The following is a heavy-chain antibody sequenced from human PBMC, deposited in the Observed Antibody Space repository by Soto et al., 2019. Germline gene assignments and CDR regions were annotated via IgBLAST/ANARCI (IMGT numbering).Heavy chain of an antibody. CDR3: ARGGDVLLWFGELHDPHYYSMDV. CDR2: IYSGGST. V-gene: IGHV3-66*01. CDR1: GFTVSSNY. D-gene: IGHD3-10*01. J-gene: IGHJ6*03. Sequence: EVQLVESGGGLVQPGGSLRLSCAASGFTVSSNYMSWVRQAPGKGLEWVSVIYSGGSTYYADSVKGRFTISRDNSKNMMYLRMNRLRAEDTAVYYCARGGDVLLWFGELHDPHYYSMDVWGKGTTVTVSS.